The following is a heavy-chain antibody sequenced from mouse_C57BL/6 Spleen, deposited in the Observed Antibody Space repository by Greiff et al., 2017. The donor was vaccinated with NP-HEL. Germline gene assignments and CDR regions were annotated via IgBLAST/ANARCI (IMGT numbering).Heavy chain of an antibody. CDR3: ARYSGDDGYRDFDY. D-gene: IGHD2-3*01. Sequence: QVQLQQSGAELVKPGASVKISCKASGYAFSSYWMNWVKQRPGKGLEWIGQIYPGDGDTNYNGKFKGKATLTADKSSSTAYMQLSSLTSEDSAVYFCARYSGDDGYRDFDYWGQGTTLTVSS. J-gene: IGHJ2*01. V-gene: IGHV1-80*01. CDR1: GYAFSSYW. CDR2: IYPGDGDT.